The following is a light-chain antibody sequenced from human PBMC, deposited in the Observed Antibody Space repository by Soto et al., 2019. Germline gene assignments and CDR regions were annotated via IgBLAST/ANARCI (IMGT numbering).Light chain of an antibody. V-gene: IGKV3-20*01. Sequence: EIVLTQSPGTLSLSPGERATLSCRASQSVSSSYLAWYQQKPGQAPRLLIYGASSRATGIPDRFSGSGSGTDFTLTISRLEPEDFAVYYLQQYGSSPPMYTFGQGTKLEIK. CDR2: GAS. CDR1: QSVSSSY. CDR3: QQYGSSPPMYT. J-gene: IGKJ2*01.